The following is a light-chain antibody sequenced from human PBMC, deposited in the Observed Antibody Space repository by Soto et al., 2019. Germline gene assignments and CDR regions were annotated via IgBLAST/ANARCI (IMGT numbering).Light chain of an antibody. Sequence: EIVLTQSPATLSLSPGERATLSCRASQSVRSYLNWYQQKPGQAPRLLIHETSNRATGIPDRFTGSGSGTDFTLTISSLEPEDFAVYHFQQWSDWPQTFGGGTKVEI. J-gene: IGKJ4*01. CDR2: ETS. CDR3: QQWSDWPQT. CDR1: QSVRSY. V-gene: IGKV3-11*01.